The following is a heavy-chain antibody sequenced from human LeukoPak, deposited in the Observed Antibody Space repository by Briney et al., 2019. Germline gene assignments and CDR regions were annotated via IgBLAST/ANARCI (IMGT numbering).Heavy chain of an antibody. CDR2: IYGGGDT. V-gene: IGHV3-53*01. CDR1: GFTVSNDY. CDR3: TRLLPSSHHFFDS. D-gene: IGHD6-6*01. Sequence: PGGSLRLSCAVSGFTVSNDYMSWVRQAPGKGLECVSVIYGGGDTYYADSVRGRLTISRDNFENTLFLQMDSLRAEDTAVYYCTRLLPSSHHFFDSWGQGTLVTVSS. J-gene: IGHJ4*02.